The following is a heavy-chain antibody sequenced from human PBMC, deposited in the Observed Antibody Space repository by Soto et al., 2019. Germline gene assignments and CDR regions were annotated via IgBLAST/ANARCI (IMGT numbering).Heavy chain of an antibody. Sequence: QVQLVQSGAEVKKPGSSVKVSCKASGGTFSSYSINWVRQAPGQGLEWMGEIIPIFGTANYAQKFQGRVTITADESPSTAYMALSSQKSEDTGVDYCARDGRSLSGGIDNRGPGTLVTVYS. CDR3: ARDGRSLSGGIDN. CDR2: IIPIFGTA. CDR1: GGTFSSYS. V-gene: IGHV1-69*01. D-gene: IGHD3-16*01. J-gene: IGHJ4*02.